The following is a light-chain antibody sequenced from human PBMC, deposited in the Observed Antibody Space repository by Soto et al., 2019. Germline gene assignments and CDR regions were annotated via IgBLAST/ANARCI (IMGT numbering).Light chain of an antibody. CDR2: DAS. Sequence: DIQMTQSPSTLSASVGDRVTITCRASESIRSGLAWYQQKPGKAPKFLIYDASTLESGVPSRFSGSGSGTEFTLTISSVQPDDFATYYCQQYNSYSPYTFGQGTKLEIK. V-gene: IGKV1-5*01. CDR1: ESIRSG. CDR3: QQYNSYSPYT. J-gene: IGKJ2*01.